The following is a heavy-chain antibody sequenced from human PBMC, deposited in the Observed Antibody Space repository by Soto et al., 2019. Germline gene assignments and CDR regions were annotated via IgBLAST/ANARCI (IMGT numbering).Heavy chain of an antibody. D-gene: IGHD6-6*01. CDR2: ISGRGGST. V-gene: IGHV3-23*01. Sequence: EVQLLESGGGLVQPGGSLRLSCAASGFTFSSYAMSWVRQAPGKGLEWVSAISGRGGSTYYADSVKGRFTISRDNSKNTLHLQMISLRAEDTAVYYCAKGKDIAARSASGYWGQGTLVTVSS. CDR3: AKGKDIAARSASGY. CDR1: GFTFSSYA. J-gene: IGHJ4*02.